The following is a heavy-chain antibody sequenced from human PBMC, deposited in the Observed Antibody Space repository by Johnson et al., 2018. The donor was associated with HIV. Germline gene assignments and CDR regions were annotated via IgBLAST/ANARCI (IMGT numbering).Heavy chain of an antibody. D-gene: IGHD2-15*01. CDR2: IWYDGSNK. CDR3: GKEVGCSGGSCYYAFDS. V-gene: IGHV3-33*06. Sequence: QVQVVESGGGVVQPGRSLRLSCAASGFTFSSYGMHWVRQAPGKGLEWVAVIWYDGSNKYYADSVKGRFTISRDNSKNTLYLQLNSLRAEETAVYYCGKEVGCSGGSCYYAFDSWGQGTMVTVSS. J-gene: IGHJ3*02. CDR1: GFTFSSYG.